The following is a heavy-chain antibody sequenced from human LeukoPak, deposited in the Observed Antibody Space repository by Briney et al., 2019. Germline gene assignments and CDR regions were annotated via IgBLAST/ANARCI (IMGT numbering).Heavy chain of an antibody. V-gene: IGHV4-39*01. CDR2: IYYAGST. J-gene: IGHJ5*02. D-gene: IGHD3-10*01. CDR3: ARSGWPMGGFDP. CDR1: GDSISSETYH. Sequence: KSSETLSLTRTVSGDSISSETYHWGWIRQPPGQGLQWIGSIYYAGSTYYSPSLKSRVSISVDTSKDQFSLKLFPVTAADTAVYYCARSGWPMGGFDPWGQGILVTVSS.